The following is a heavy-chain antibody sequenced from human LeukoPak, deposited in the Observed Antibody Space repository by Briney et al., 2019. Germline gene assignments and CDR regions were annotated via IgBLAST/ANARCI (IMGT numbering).Heavy chain of an antibody. V-gene: IGHV3-53*04. CDR3: ARFLGRITISGVVPYGMDV. Sequence: GRSLRLSCAASGFTVSSNYMTWVRQAPGKGMEWDSLIYSAGGTYYTDSVKGRFTISRHSSKNTLYLQMNRLRGEDTAVYYCARFLGRITISGVVPYGMDVWGQGTTVTVSS. CDR1: GFTVSSNY. D-gene: IGHD3-3*01. J-gene: IGHJ6*02. CDR2: IYSAGGT.